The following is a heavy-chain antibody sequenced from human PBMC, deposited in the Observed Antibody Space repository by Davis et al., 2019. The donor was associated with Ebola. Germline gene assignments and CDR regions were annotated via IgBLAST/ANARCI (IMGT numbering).Heavy chain of an antibody. CDR3: AKEPLGSGWSGAQGMDV. Sequence: PGGSLRLSCAASGFTFSSYSMNWVRQAPGKGLEWVSSISSSSSYIYYADSVKGRFTISRDNAKNSLYLQMNSLRAEDTALYYCAKEPLGSGWSGAQGMDVWGQGTTVTVSS. CDR1: GFTFSSYS. CDR2: ISSSSSYI. V-gene: IGHV3-21*04. J-gene: IGHJ6*02. D-gene: IGHD6-19*01.